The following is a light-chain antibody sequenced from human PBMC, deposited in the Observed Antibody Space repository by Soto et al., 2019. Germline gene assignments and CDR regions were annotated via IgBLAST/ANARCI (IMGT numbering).Light chain of an antibody. Sequence: AIQMTQSPSSLSASVGGRVTITCRASQDIRNDLGWYQQRPGKAPTLLIYEASSLQSGVPSTFSGSGSGTNFTLTISNLQPEDFATYYCLQDYNYPYTFGQGTKLEIK. CDR1: QDIRND. CDR3: LQDYNYPYT. V-gene: IGKV1-6*01. CDR2: EAS. J-gene: IGKJ2*01.